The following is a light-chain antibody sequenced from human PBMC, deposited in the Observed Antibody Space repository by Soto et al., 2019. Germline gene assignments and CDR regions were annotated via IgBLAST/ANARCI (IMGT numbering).Light chain of an antibody. J-gene: IGKJ3*01. CDR2: GAS. V-gene: IGKV3-15*01. Sequence: EVVMTQSPATLSVSPGESATLSCRASQTVSSNLAWYHHKPGQAPRRLIYGASTRATGIPARFSGSGSGTDFTLIINNLQSEESAVYFCQQYNSWPPFTSGPGNKVDIK. CDR3: QQYNSWPPFT. CDR1: QTVSSN.